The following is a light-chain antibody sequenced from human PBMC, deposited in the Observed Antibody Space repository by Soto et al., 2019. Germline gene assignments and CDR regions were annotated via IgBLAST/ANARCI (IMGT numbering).Light chain of an antibody. CDR1: SSNFGAGYE. CDR3: QSFDSSLRAYV. CDR2: NNL. J-gene: IGLJ1*01. V-gene: IGLV1-40*01. Sequence: QSVLTQPPSVSGAPGQRVTISCTGSSSNFGAGYEVHWYKQLPGAAPTLVIFNNLNRPSGVPERFSGSKSGTSASLVISGLHAEDEADYYCQSFDSSLRAYVFGSGTKVTVL.